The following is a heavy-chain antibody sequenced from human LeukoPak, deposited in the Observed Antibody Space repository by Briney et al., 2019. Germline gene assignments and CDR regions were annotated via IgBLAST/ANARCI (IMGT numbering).Heavy chain of an antibody. V-gene: IGHV1-2*02. CDR2: INPNSDDT. J-gene: IGHJ4*02. Sequence: ASVKVSCKAYGYTFTGYYMHWVRQAPGQGFEWMGWINPNSDDTNYAQKFQGRVTMTRDTSISTAYMELRRLRSDDTAVYYCARDPGRYFDYWGQGTLVTVSS. CDR3: ARDPGRYFDY. CDR1: GYTFTGYY.